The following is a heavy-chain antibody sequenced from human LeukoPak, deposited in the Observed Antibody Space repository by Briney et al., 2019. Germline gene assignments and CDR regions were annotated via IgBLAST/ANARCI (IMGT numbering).Heavy chain of an antibody. D-gene: IGHD2-2*02. CDR2: IYYSGST. Sequence: SETLSLTCTVSGGSISIYYWSWIRQPPGKGLEWIGYIYYSGSTNYSPSLKSRVTISVDTSKNQFSLKLSSVTAADTAVYYCARVHIVVVPAAIRSLDPWGQGTLVTVSS. CDR3: ARVHIVVVPAAIRSLDP. V-gene: IGHV4-59*08. CDR1: GGSISIYY. J-gene: IGHJ5*02.